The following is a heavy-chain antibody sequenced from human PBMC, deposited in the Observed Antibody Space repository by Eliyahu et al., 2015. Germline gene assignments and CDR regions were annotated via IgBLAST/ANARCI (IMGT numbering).Heavy chain of an antibody. Sequence: QVQLXQSGAEVKKPGASVKXXXKASGYTFTSYDINXVRQATGQGLEWMGWMNPNSGNTGYAQKFQGRVTMTRNTSISTAYMELSSLRSEDTAVYYCARGVAAFFADPWGQGTLVTVSS. J-gene: IGHJ5*02. CDR1: GYTFTSYD. D-gene: IGHD6-19*01. V-gene: IGHV1-8*01. CDR3: ARGVAAFFADP. CDR2: MNPNSGNT.